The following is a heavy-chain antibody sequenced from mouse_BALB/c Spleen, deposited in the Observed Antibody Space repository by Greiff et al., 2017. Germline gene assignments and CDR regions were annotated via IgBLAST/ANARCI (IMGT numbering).Heavy chain of an antibody. J-gene: IGHJ2*01. CDR1: GYSITSDYA. V-gene: IGHV3-2*02. CDR3: ARSLHYYGTLDY. CDR2: ISYSGST. Sequence: VQLQQSGPGLVKPSQSLSLTCTVTGYSITSDYAWNWIRQFPGNKLEWMGYISYSGSTSYNPSLKSRISITRDTSKNQFFLQLNSVTTEDTATYYCARSLHYYGTLDYWGQGTTLTVSS. D-gene: IGHD1-1*01.